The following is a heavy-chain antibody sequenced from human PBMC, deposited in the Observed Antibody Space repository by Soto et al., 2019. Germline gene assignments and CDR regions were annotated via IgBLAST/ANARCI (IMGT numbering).Heavy chain of an antibody. CDR2: INPSGGST. J-gene: IGHJ4*02. D-gene: IGHD1-1*01. Sequence: GASVKVSCKASAYTFTSYYMHWVRQTPGQGLEWMGIINPSGGSTSYAQKFQGRVTMTRDTSTSTVYMELSSLRSEDTADYYCARDYKQVIDYWGQGTLVTVSS. CDR3: ARDYKQVIDY. V-gene: IGHV1-46*03. CDR1: AYTFTSYY.